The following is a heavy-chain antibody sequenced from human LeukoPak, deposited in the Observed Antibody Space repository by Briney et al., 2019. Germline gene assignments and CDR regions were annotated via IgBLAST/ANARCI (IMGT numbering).Heavy chain of an antibody. V-gene: IGHV4-4*07. CDR1: GGSISSYD. Sequence: SETLSLTCTVSGGSISSYDWSWIRQPAGKGLEWIGRIYTSGSTNYNPSLKSRVTRSVDTSKNQFSLKLSSVTAADTAVYYCAGNYYGSGSYYSEDRYWGQGTLVTVSS. CDR2: IYTSGST. D-gene: IGHD3-10*01. J-gene: IGHJ4*02. CDR3: AGNYYGSGSYYSEDRY.